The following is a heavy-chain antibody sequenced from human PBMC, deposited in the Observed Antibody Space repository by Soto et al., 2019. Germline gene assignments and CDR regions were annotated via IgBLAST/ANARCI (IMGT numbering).Heavy chain of an antibody. CDR1: GFTFSSYD. CDR3: ARGSWSGGYYYGMDV. V-gene: IGHV3-13*01. J-gene: IGHJ6*02. D-gene: IGHD6-13*01. Sequence: GGSLRLSCAASGFTFSSYDMHWVRQATGKGLEWVSAIGTAGDTYYPGSVKGRFTISRENAKNSLYLQMNSLRAEDTAVYYCARGSWSGGYYYGMDVWGQGTTVTVSS. CDR2: IGTAGDT.